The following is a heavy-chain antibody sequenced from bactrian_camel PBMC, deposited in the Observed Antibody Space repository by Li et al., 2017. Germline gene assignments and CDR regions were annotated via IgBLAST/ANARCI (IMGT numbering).Heavy chain of an antibody. V-gene: IGHV3S63*01. Sequence: VQLVESGGGSVQAGGSLTLSCVATEYTYNSYCMAWFRQSPHTSWLERERVARIGIDGTTTYADSVKGRFTVSRDNAKRTLYLQMNNLKPGDTAMYYCAADVAEHRYCRSGYLPPDITGMNYWGVGTQVTVS. D-gene: IGHD2*01. J-gene: IGHJ7*01. CDR1: EYTYNSYC. CDR2: IGIDGTT.